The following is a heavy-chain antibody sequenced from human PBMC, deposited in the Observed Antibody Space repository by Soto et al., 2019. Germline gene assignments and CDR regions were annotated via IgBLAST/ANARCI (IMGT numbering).Heavy chain of an antibody. J-gene: IGHJ6*02. CDR1: GGSFSGYY. CDR2: INHSGST. CDR3: ARLLGRFGELYYYYGMDV. Sequence: SETLSLTCAVYGGSFSGYYWSWIRQPPGNGLEWIGEINHSGSTNYNPSLKSRFTISVDSSKNQFSLKRSSVTAADTAVYYCARLLGRFGELYYYYGMDVWGQGPRVTVSS. V-gene: IGHV4-34*01. D-gene: IGHD3-10*01.